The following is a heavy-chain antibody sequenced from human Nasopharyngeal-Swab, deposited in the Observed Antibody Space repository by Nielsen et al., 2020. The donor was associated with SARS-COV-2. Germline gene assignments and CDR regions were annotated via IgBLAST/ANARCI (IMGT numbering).Heavy chain of an antibody. CDR1: GFTVSSNY. Sequence: GGPLRLSCAASGFTVSSNYMSWVRQAPGKGLEWVSVIYSGGSTYYADSVKGRFTISRDNSKNTLYLQMNSLRAEDTAVYYCARQGFVLYFDYWGQGTLVTVSS. J-gene: IGHJ4*02. CDR3: ARQGFVLYFDY. D-gene: IGHD2-8*01. CDR2: IYSGGST. V-gene: IGHV3-66*02.